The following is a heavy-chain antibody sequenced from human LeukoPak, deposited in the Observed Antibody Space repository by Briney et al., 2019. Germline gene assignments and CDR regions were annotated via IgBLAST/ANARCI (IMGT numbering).Heavy chain of an antibody. V-gene: IGHV4-59*01. CDR1: GGSISSDY. Sequence: SETLSLTCTVSGGSISSDYWSWIRQPPGQGLEWIGYIYYSGSTNYNTSLKSRVTISVDTSKNQFSLKLSSVTAADTAVYYCARAISSWYGGYYYYYMDVWGKGTTVTVSS. D-gene: IGHD6-13*01. J-gene: IGHJ6*03. CDR2: IYYSGST. CDR3: ARAISSWYGGYYYYYMDV.